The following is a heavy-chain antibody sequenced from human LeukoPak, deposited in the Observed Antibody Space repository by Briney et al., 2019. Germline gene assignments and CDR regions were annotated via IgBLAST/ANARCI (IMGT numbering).Heavy chain of an antibody. Sequence: GGSVRVSCTASGYTFSSYAMNWVRQAPGKGLEWVAVIYYYGGNKNYADTVKGRVTIPTDKSKNTAYMQMKSLRSEDTAGYYWAAIPRPIYCSSTCCYTNGAFDSWGQGTMVSVS. CDR3: AAIPRPIYCSSTCCYTNGAFDS. J-gene: IGHJ3*02. CDR1: GYTFSSYA. V-gene: IGHV3-30-3*01. D-gene: IGHD2-2*02. CDR2: IYYYGGNK.